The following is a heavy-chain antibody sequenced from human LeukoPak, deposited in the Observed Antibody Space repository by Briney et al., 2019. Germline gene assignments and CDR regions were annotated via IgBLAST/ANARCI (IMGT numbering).Heavy chain of an antibody. J-gene: IGHJ4*02. Sequence: GGSLRLSCAASGFTFSSYGMHWVRQAPGKGLEWVAFIRYDGSNKYYADSVKGRFTISRDNSKNTLYLQMNSLRAEDTALYYCAKDDYYDSSGYSYFDYWGQGTLVTVSS. CDR1: GFTFSSYG. V-gene: IGHV3-30*02. D-gene: IGHD3-22*01. CDR3: AKDDYYDSSGYSYFDY. CDR2: IRYDGSNK.